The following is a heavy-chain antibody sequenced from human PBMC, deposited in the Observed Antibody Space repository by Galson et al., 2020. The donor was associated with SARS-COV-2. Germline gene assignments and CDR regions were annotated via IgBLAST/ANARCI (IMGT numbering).Heavy chain of an antibody. CDR1: GYSFTSYW. Sequence: GESLKISCKGSGYSFTSYWISWVRQMPGKGLEWMGRIDPSDSYTNYSPSFQGHVTISADKSISTAYLQWSSLKASDTAMYYCARQLVGCRGCSCYCTLDYWGQGTLVTVSS. CDR2: IDPSDSYT. D-gene: IGHD2-15*01. V-gene: IGHV5-10-1*01. CDR3: ARQLVGCRGCSCYCTLDY. J-gene: IGHJ4*02.